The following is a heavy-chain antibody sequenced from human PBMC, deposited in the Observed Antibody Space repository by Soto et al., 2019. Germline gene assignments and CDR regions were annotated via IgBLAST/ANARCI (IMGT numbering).Heavy chain of an antibody. CDR3: ARDRLRITIFGVVILPPNSMDV. Sequence: ASVKVSCKASGYTFTSYYMHWVRQAPGQGLEWMGIINPSGGSTSYAQKFQGRVTMTRDTSTSTVYMELSSLRSEDTAVYYCARDRLRITIFGVVILPPNSMDVWGQGTTVTVSS. CDR1: GYTFTSYY. CDR2: INPSGGST. V-gene: IGHV1-46*01. D-gene: IGHD3-3*01. J-gene: IGHJ6*02.